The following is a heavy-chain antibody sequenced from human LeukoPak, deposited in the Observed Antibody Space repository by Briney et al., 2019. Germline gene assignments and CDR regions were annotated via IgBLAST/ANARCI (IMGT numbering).Heavy chain of an antibody. Sequence: ASVKVSCKASGDTFTGYYMHWVRQAPGQGLEWMGWINPNSGGTNYAQKFQGRVTMTRDTSISTAYMELSRLRSDDTAVYYCARDYDFWSGQATDYSGQGTLVTVSS. CDR1: GDTFTGYY. CDR2: INPNSGGT. D-gene: IGHD3-3*01. CDR3: ARDYDFWSGQATDY. V-gene: IGHV1-2*02. J-gene: IGHJ4*02.